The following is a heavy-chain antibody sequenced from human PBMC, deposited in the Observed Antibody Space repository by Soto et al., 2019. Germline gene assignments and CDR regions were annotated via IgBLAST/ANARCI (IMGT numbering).Heavy chain of an antibody. J-gene: IGHJ6*02. V-gene: IGHV1-8*01. CDR2: MNPNSGNT. CDR1: GYTFTSYD. D-gene: IGHD6-19*01. CDR3: ARVSSGWYTVYGMDV. Sequence: RASVKVSCKASGYTFTSYDINWVRQATGQGLEWMGWMNPNSGNTGYAQKFQGRVTMTRNTSISTAYMEPSSLRSEDTAVYYCARVSSGWYTVYGMDVWGQGTTVTVSS.